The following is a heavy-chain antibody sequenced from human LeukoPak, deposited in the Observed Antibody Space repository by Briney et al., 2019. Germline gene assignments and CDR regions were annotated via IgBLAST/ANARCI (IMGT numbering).Heavy chain of an antibody. CDR2: FDPEDGET. CDR1: GYTLTELS. D-gene: IGHD2-8*01. V-gene: IGHV1-24*01. CDR3: ATISDIVLMVYAFDY. J-gene: IGHJ4*02. Sequence: ASVKVSCKVSGYTLTELSMHWVRQAPGKGLEWMGGFDPEDGETIYAQEFQGRVTMTEDTSTDTAYMELSSLRSEDTAVYYCATISDIVLMVYAFDYWGQGTLVTVSS.